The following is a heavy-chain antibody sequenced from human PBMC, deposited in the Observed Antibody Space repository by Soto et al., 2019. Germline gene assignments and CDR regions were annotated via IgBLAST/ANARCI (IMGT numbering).Heavy chain of an antibody. CDR1: GFTLSDHY. J-gene: IGHJ4*02. V-gene: IGHV3-72*01. CDR3: GRSRSASSHIAFDF. CDR2: SRDRANGYTT. Sequence: EVQLVESGGDLVQPGGSLRLSCEASGFTLSDHYMDWVRQAPGKGLEWVGRSRDRANGYTTEYAASVKGRFTISRDDSKNSLYLQMNSLITEDTAVYYCGRSRSASSHIAFDFWGQGTLLTVSS. D-gene: IGHD2-21*01.